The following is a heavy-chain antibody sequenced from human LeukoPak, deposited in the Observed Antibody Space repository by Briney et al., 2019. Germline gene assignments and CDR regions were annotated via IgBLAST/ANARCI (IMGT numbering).Heavy chain of an antibody. J-gene: IGHJ3*02. CDR1: GFTFSDNY. Sequence: AGSLRLSCAASGFTFSDNYIDWVRQAPGKGLEWVGRTRNKANGYTTEYAASVKGRFTFSRDDSKNSLYLQMNSLKTEDTAVYYCARAFDIWGQGTMVTVSS. V-gene: IGHV3-72*01. CDR2: TRNKANGYTT. CDR3: ARAFDI.